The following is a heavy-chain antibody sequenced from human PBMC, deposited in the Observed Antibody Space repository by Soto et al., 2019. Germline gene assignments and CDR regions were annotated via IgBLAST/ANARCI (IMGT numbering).Heavy chain of an antibody. CDR2: INPNSGGT. V-gene: IGHV1-2*04. Sequence: ASVKVSCKASGYTFTGYYMHWVRQAPGQGLEWMGWINPNSGGTNYAQKFQGWVTMTRDTSISTAYMELSRLRSDDTAVYYCARNPDLIRLGELSPPRYGMDVWGQGTTVTVSS. D-gene: IGHD3-16*02. J-gene: IGHJ6*02. CDR1: GYTFTGYY. CDR3: ARNPDLIRLGELSPPRYGMDV.